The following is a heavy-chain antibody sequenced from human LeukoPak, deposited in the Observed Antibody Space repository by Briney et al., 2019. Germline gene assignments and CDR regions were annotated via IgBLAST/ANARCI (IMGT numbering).Heavy chain of an antibody. CDR2: MNPNSGNT. J-gene: IGHJ6*03. CDR3: ARCSVGMGSSSGLYYYMDV. V-gene: IGHV1-8*03. CDR1: GYTFTSYD. D-gene: IGHD6-6*01. Sequence: EASVKVSCKASGYTFTSYDINWVRQATGQGLEWMGWMNPNSGNTGYAQKFQGRVTITRNTSISTAYMELSSLRSEDTAVYYCARCSVGMGSSSGLYYYMDVWGKGTTVTVSS.